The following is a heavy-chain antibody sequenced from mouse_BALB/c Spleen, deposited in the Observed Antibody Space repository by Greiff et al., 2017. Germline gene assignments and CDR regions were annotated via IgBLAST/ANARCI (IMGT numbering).Heavy chain of an antibody. Sequence: VQLVESGPGLVAPSQSLSITCTVSGFSLTSYGVNWIRQPPGKGLEWLGVIWGGGSTYYNSALKSRLSISKDNSKSQVFIKMNSLQTDDTAMYYCAKQYYYGGSYDAIDYWGQGTSVTVSS. V-gene: IGHV2-6-5*01. CDR2: IWGGGST. CDR1: GFSLTSYG. D-gene: IGHD1-1*01. CDR3: AKQYYYGGSYDAIDY. J-gene: IGHJ4*01.